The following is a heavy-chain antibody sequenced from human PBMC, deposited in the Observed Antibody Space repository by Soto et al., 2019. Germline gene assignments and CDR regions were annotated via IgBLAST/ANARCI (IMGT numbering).Heavy chain of an antibody. Sequence: QVQLQESGPGLVKPSGTLSLTCAVSGVSISRINWWSWVRQPPGKGLEWIGEIHHGGSTNYNPPLKVRVTISVDKSKNQCSRKLSSVTAADKAVYYCAWWSHCSGGSCYANYYYGLDVW. V-gene: IGHV4-4*02. D-gene: IGHD2-15*01. CDR3: AWWSHCSGGSCYANYYYGLDV. CDR2: IHHGGST. CDR1: GVSISRINW. J-gene: IGHJ6*01.